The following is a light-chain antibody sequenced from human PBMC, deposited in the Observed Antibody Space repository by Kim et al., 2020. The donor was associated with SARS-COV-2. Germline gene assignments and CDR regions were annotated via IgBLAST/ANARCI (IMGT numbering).Light chain of an antibody. CDR1: QSISSY. V-gene: IGKV1-39*01. Sequence: DIQMTQSPSSLSASVGDRVTITCRASQSISSYLNWYQQKPGKAPKLLIYAASSLQSGVPSRFSGSGSGTDFTLTISSLQPEDFATYYCQQSYRTFGQETKVDIK. J-gene: IGKJ1*01. CDR2: AAS. CDR3: QQSYRT.